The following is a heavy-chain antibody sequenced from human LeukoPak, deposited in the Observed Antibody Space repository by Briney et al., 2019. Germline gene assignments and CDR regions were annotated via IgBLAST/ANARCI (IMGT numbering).Heavy chain of an antibody. J-gene: IGHJ4*02. CDR1: GFIFDDFA. D-gene: IGHD6-19*01. Sequence: PGRSLRLSCAASGFIFDDFAMHWVRQAPGKGLEWVSGISWNSGSIAYADSVKGRFTISRDNAKNSLYLQMNSLTTDDTALYYCVKELSRGWPNLDYWGQGTLVTVSS. CDR2: ISWNSGSI. CDR3: VKELSRGWPNLDY. V-gene: IGHV3-9*01.